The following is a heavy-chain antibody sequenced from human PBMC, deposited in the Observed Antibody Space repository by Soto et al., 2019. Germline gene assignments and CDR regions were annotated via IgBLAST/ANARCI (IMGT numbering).Heavy chain of an antibody. CDR3: ARSRGYDYGMDV. V-gene: IGHV3-21*01. Sequence: PGGALRLSCAASGFTFSSYSMNWVRQAPGKGLEWVSSISNSSSYIYYADSVKGRFTISRDNAKNSLYLQMNSLRAEDTAVYYCARSRGYDYGMDVWGQGTTVTVSS. J-gene: IGHJ6*02. CDR1: GFTFSSYS. CDR2: ISNSSSYI. D-gene: IGHD5-12*01.